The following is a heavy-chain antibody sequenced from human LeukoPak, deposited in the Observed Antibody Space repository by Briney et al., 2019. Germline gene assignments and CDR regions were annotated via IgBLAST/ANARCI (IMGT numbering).Heavy chain of an antibody. CDR1: GFTFSSYG. J-gene: IGHJ4*02. V-gene: IGHV3-30*18. Sequence: GRSLRLSCAASGFTFSSYGMHWVRQAPGKGLEWVAVISYDGSNKYYADSVKGRYTISRDNSKNTLYLQMNSLRAEDTAVYYCAKGVRAARPLDYWGQGTLVTVSS. CDR2: ISYDGSNK. CDR3: AKGVRAARPLDY. D-gene: IGHD6-6*01.